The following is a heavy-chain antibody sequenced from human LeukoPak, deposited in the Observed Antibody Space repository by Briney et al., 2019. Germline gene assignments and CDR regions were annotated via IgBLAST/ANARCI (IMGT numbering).Heavy chain of an antibody. D-gene: IGHD6-13*01. J-gene: IGHJ6*03. CDR2: IIPIFGTA. Sequence: SVKVSFKASGGTFSSYAISWVRQAPGQGLEWMGGIIPIFGTANYAQKFQGRVTITTDESTSTAYMELSSLRSEDTAVYYCARAVLAYQQLGTTYYYFYYMHVWGKGTTVTVSS. CDR1: GGTFSSYA. CDR3: ARAVLAYQQLGTTYYYFYYMHV. V-gene: IGHV1-69*05.